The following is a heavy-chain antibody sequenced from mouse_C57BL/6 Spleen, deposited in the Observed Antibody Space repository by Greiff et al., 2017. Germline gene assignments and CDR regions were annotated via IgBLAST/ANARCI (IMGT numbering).Heavy chain of an antibody. D-gene: IGHD1-1*01. CDR1: GYSFTDYN. CDR2: INPNYGTT. Sequence: EVQLQQSGPELVKPGASVKISCKASGYSFTDYNMNWVKQSNGKSLEWIGVINPNYGTTSYNQKFKGKATLTVDQSSSTAYMHLNSLTSEDSAVYYCARGGYYYGSSYVSYAMDYWGQGTSVTVSS. V-gene: IGHV1-39*01. J-gene: IGHJ4*01. CDR3: ARGGYYYGSSYVSYAMDY.